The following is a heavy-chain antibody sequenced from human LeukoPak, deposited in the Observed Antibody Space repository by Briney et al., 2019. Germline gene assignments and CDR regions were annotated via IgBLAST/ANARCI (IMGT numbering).Heavy chain of an antibody. CDR1: GGSISSGSYY. V-gene: IGHV4-61*02. Sequence: PSETLSLTCTVSGGSISSGSYYWSWIRQPAGKGLEWIGRIYTSGSTNYNPSLKSRVTISVDTSKNQFSLKLSSVTAADTAVYYCARERGGVDYGDYLVFDYWGQGTLVTVSS. D-gene: IGHD4-17*01. CDR3: ARERGGVDYGDYLVFDY. CDR2: IYTSGST. J-gene: IGHJ4*02.